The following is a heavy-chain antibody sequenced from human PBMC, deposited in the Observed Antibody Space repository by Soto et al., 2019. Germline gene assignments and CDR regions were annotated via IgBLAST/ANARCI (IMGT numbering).Heavy chain of an antibody. D-gene: IGHD2-15*01. CDR1: GGSFSNYA. CDR2: IIPLTETP. V-gene: IGHV1-69*01. CDR3: AIGRRTGWTCDF. Sequence: QVQVVQSGAEVKQPGSSVKVSCKASGGSFSNYAISWVRQAPGHGLEGVGGIIPLTETPVYEQTVQGRLTITADEITSAAYMELSSLRSDDAAVYYCAIGRRTGWTCDFWGQGTLVTVSS. J-gene: IGHJ4*02.